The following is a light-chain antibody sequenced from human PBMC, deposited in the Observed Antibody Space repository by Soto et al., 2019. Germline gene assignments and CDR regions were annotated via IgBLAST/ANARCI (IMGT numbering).Light chain of an antibody. CDR3: AAWADSLNAL. CDR2: IND. Sequence: QSVLTQPPSASGTPGQGITISCSGSSSNIGDNPVNWYQQLPGAAPKPLIYINDQRPSGVPDRFSGSKSGTSASLAISGLQPEDEADYYCAAWADSLNALFGTGTKVTVL. CDR1: SSNIGDNP. J-gene: IGLJ1*01. V-gene: IGLV1-44*01.